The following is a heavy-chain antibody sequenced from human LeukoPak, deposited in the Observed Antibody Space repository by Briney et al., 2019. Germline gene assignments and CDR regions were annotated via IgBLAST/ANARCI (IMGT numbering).Heavy chain of an antibody. CDR3: ASQRLTMVRGVINDYYMDV. J-gene: IGHJ6*03. V-gene: IGHV5-51*01. CDR1: GYSFTSYW. D-gene: IGHD3-10*01. Sequence: GGSLKISCKGSGYSFTSYWIGGVRQMPRKGLEWMGIIYPGDSDTRYSPSFQGQVTISADKSISTAYLQWSSLKASDTAMYYCASQRLTMVRGVINDYYMDVWGKGTTVTVSS. CDR2: IYPGDSDT.